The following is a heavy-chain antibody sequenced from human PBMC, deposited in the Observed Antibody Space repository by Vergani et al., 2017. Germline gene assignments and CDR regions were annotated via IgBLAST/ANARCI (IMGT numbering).Heavy chain of an antibody. CDR2: IQYDGTNN. V-gene: IGHV3-30*02. D-gene: IGHD2-15*01. Sequence: QVQLVESGGGVVQPGGSLRLSCAASGFTFSSYGMHWVRQAPGKGLVWVAYIQYDGTNNYYGDSVRGRFTISRDNSKNTLYLQMNRLRPEDTAVYYCATAGAAYCRGASCYDFFEYWGQGTLVTVAS. CDR1: GFTFSSYG. CDR3: ATAGAAYCRGASCYDFFEY. J-gene: IGHJ4*02.